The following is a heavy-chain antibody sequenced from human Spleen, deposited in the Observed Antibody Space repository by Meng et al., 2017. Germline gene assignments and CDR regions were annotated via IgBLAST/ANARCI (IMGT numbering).Heavy chain of an antibody. CDR3: ARDEDISAAGKLFGDY. V-gene: IGHV1-2*06. CDR1: GYTFPDYW. J-gene: IGHJ4*02. Sequence: QVQRVQAGAKVKKPGASVKVSCKASGYTFPDYWLHWVRRAPGQGLEWMGRINPKSGDTHYAQRFQGRVTMTGDTSISTAYMELSGLRSDDTAMYYCARDEDISAAGKLFGDYWGQGTLVTVSS. CDR2: INPKSGDT. D-gene: IGHD6-13*01.